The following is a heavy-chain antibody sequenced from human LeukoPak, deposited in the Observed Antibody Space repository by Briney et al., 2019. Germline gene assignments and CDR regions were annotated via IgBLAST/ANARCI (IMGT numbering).Heavy chain of an antibody. V-gene: IGHV3-21*04. J-gene: IGHJ3*02. Sequence: GGSLRLSCAASGFTFSSYTMNWVRQAPGKGLEWVSSMSSSSSYIYYADSVKGRFTISRDNAKNSLYLQMNNLRAEDTAVYYCARDGGGAYSLAFDIWGQGTLVTVSS. CDR3: ARDGGGAYSLAFDI. D-gene: IGHD1-26*01. CDR1: GFTFSSYT. CDR2: MSSSSSYI.